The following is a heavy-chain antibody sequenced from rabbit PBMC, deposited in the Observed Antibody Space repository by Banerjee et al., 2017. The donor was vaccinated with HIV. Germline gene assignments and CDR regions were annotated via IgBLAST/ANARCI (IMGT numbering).Heavy chain of an antibody. Sequence: QEQLEESGGDLVKPGASLTLTCTASGFSFSSNYWICWVRQAPGKGLELIACIDTGDGSTYYASWAKGRFTVSKTSSTTVTLQMTSLTAADTATYFCARFWGLWGPGTLVTVS. CDR1: GFSFSSNYW. J-gene: IGHJ4*01. D-gene: IGHD3-1*01. CDR3: ARFWGL. V-gene: IGHV1S45*01. CDR2: IDTGDGST.